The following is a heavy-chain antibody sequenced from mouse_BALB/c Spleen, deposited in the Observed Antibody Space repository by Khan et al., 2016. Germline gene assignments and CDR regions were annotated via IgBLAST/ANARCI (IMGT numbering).Heavy chain of an antibody. CDR1: GYTFTNYG. CDR3: ARWRPVRREYYAMDY. CDR2: INTNTGEP. V-gene: IGHV9-3*02. J-gene: IGHJ4*01. Sequence: QIQLVQSGPELKKPGETVKISCKASGYTFTNYGMNWVKQAPGKGLKWMGWINTNTGEPTYAEEFKGRFAFSLETSGRPAYLKINNLKNEETATYFSARWRPVRREYYAMDYWGQGTSVTVSS. D-gene: IGHD2-14*01.